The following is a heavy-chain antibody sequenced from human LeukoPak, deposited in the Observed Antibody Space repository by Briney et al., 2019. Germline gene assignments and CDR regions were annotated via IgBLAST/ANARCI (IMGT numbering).Heavy chain of an antibody. CDR3: ATARRSHSEYYFDY. V-gene: IGHV1-8*01. CDR1: GYTFTSYD. Sequence: GASVKVSCKASGYTFTSYDINWVRQATGQGLEWMGWMNPNSGNTGYAQKFQGRVTMTRNTSISTAYMELSSLRSEDTAVYYCATARRSHSEYYFDYWGQGTLVTVSS. D-gene: IGHD6-19*01. CDR2: MNPNSGNT. J-gene: IGHJ4*02.